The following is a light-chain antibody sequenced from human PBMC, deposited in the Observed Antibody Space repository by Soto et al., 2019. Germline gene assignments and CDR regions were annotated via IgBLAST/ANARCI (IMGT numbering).Light chain of an antibody. CDR2: AAS. CDR1: QGISTY. V-gene: IGKV1-39*01. Sequence: DIPMTQSPSSLSASVGDRVTITCRASQGISTYLNWYQQKPGKAPKLLIYAASSLQSGVPSRFSGRGSETDFTLTISSLQPEDFATYSCQQSYSTPWTFGQGTKVEIK. J-gene: IGKJ1*01. CDR3: QQSYSTPWT.